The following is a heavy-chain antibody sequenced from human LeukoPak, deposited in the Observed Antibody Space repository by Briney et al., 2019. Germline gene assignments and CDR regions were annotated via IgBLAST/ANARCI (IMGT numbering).Heavy chain of an antibody. V-gene: IGHV3-64*01. Sequence: GGSLRLSCAASGFTFSSYAMHWVRQAPGKGLEYVSAISSNGGGTYYANSVKGRFNISRDNSKNTLYLQMGSLRAEDMAVYYCARYCSDTSCYWVGAYDYWGQGTLVTVSS. CDR1: GFTFSSYA. CDR2: ISSNGGGT. J-gene: IGHJ4*02. D-gene: IGHD2-2*01. CDR3: ARYCSDTSCYWVGAYDY.